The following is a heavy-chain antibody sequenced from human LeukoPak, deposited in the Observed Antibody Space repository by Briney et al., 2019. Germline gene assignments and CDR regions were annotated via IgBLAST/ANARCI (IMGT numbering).Heavy chain of an antibody. CDR1: GFTVSSNY. CDR2: IYSGGST. CDR3: ARGGGYSYGSFDY. D-gene: IGHD5-18*01. Sequence: GGSLRLSCAASGFTVSSNYMSWVRQAPGKGLEWVSVIYSGGSTYYADSVKGRFTISRDNAKNTLYLQMNSLRAEDTAVYYCARGGGYSYGSFDYWGQGTLVTVSS. J-gene: IGHJ4*02. V-gene: IGHV3-53*01.